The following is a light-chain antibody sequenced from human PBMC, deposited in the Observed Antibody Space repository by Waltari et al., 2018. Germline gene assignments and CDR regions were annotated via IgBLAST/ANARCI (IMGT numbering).Light chain of an antibody. CDR3: QQYASSPT. CDR2: GGS. V-gene: IGKV3-20*01. Sequence: EIVLTQSPGTLSLSPGERATLSCRASQSVDNSNLAWYQQRRGQPPRLLIYGGSSRATGIPDRFSGSGSGTDFTLTISRLEPEDFAVYYCQQYASSPTFGQGTKVEIK. CDR1: QSVDNSN. J-gene: IGKJ1*01.